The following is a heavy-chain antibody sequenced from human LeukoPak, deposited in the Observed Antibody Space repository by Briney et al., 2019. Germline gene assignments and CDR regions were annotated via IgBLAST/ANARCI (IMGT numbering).Heavy chain of an antibody. CDR3: ASWGGYYDSSGHFDY. Sequence: GESLKISCKGSGYSFTSHWIGWVRQLPGKGLEWMGIIYPGDSDTRYSPSFQGQVTISADKSISTAYLQWSSLKASDTAMYYCASWGGYYDSSGHFDYWGQGTLVTVSS. V-gene: IGHV5-51*01. J-gene: IGHJ4*02. CDR2: IYPGDSDT. D-gene: IGHD3-22*01. CDR1: GYSFTSHW.